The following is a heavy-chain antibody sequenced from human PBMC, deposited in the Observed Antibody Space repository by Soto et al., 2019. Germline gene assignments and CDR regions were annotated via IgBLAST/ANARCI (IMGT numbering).Heavy chain of an antibody. CDR3: AKSDMVVVVAATFAFAI. Sequence: EVQLLESGGGLVQPGGSLRLSCAASGFTFSSYAMSWVRQAPGKGLEWVSAISGSGGSTYYADSVKGRFTISRDNSVNXXYLQMNSLRAVETGVYYCAKSDMVVVVAATFAFAIWGQGTMVTVSS. V-gene: IGHV3-23*01. D-gene: IGHD2-15*01. CDR1: GFTFSSYA. CDR2: ISGSGGST. J-gene: IGHJ3*02.